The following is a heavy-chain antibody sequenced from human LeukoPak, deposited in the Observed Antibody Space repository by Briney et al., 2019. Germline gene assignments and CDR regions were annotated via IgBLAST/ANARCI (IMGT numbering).Heavy chain of an antibody. V-gene: IGHV1-8*01. Sequence: ASVKVSCKASGYTFTIYDINWVRQAAGQGLEWMGWLNPDSGNTDFAQKFQGRVTMTRNTSISTAYMELSSLTSEDTAVYYCAVHLPGDYLDPWGQGTLVTVSS. J-gene: IGHJ5*02. CDR3: AVHLPGDYLDP. CDR2: LNPDSGNT. D-gene: IGHD4-17*01. CDR1: GYTFTIYD.